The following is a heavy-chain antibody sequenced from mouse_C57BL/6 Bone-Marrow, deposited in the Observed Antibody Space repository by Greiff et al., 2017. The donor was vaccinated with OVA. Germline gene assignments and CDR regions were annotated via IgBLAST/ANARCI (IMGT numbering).Heavy chain of an antibody. J-gene: IGHJ2*01. D-gene: IGHD2-2*01. Sequence: QVQLQQSGPELVKPGASVKISCKASGYAFSSSWMNWVKQRPGKGLEWIGRIYPGDGDTNYNGKFKGKATLTADKSSSTAYMQLSSLTSEDSAVYFCARSKSTMVKGFDYWGQGTTLTVSS. V-gene: IGHV1-82*01. CDR2: IYPGDGDT. CDR3: ARSKSTMVKGFDY. CDR1: GYAFSSSW.